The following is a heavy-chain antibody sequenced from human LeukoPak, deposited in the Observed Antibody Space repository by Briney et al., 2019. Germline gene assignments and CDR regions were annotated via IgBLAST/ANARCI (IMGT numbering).Heavy chain of an antibody. D-gene: IGHD3-9*01. V-gene: IGHV3-53*04. CDR3: ARVILAGYSYFDY. CDR2: IYSGGST. Sequence: KSGGSLRLSCAASGFTVSSNYMSWVRQAPGKGLEWVSVIYSGGSTYYADSVKGRFTISRHNSKNTLYLQMNSLRAEDTAVYYCARVILAGYSYFDYWGQGTLVTVSS. CDR1: GFTVSSNY. J-gene: IGHJ4*02.